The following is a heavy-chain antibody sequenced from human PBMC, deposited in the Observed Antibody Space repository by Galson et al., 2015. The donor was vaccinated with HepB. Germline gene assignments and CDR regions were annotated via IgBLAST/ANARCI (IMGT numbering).Heavy chain of an antibody. V-gene: IGHV3-9*01. CDR2: IFWRSGNI. CDR3: AHDYASPTAAPWI. Sequence: SLRLSCAASGLTFDAYGMHWVRQVPGAGLEWVSGIFWRSGNIGYADSGRGRFSISRDIAKKCQFLQMNSLRPEDTALYYCAHDYASPTAAPWIWGRGTLVTVSS. D-gene: IGHD2-2*01. CDR1: GLTFDAYG. J-gene: IGHJ4*02.